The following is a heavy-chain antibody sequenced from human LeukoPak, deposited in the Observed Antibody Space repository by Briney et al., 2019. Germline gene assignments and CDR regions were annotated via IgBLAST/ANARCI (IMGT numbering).Heavy chain of an antibody. D-gene: IGHD6-19*01. V-gene: IGHV3-23*01. CDR1: GLTFSNYA. CDR2: LNANSVNT. J-gene: IGHJ5*02. CDR3: VKPISGGLAVTGDWFDP. Sequence: GGSLRLSCAASGLTFSNYAMAWVRQAPGKGLEWVSTLNANSVNTYYAASVKGRFTISRDNSKNTLYLQMNSLRAEDTAVYYCVKPISGGLAVTGDWFDPWGQGTLVTVSS.